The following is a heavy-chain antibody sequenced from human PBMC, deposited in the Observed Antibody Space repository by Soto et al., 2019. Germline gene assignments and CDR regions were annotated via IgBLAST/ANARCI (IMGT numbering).Heavy chain of an antibody. CDR2: IYSGGST. D-gene: IGHD3-10*01. Sequence: GGSLRLSCAASGFTVSSNYMSWVRQAPGKGLEWVSVIYSGGSTYYADSVKGRFTISRDNSENTLYLQMNSLRAEDTAVYYCARYYYGSGSEYYYYYYGMDVWGQGTTVTVSS. CDR1: GFTVSSNY. J-gene: IGHJ6*02. V-gene: IGHV3-53*01. CDR3: ARYYYGSGSEYYYYYYGMDV.